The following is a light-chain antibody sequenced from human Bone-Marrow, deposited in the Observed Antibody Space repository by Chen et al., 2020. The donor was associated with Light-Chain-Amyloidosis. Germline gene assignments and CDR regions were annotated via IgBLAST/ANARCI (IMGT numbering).Light chain of an antibody. CDR2: QVS. Sequence: DVVMTKSPLSLPVTLGQPASISCRSSQSLVHSNGNTYLNWFQQRPGQSPRRLIYQVSNRDSGVPDRVSGSGSGTDFTLKIGKVEAEDVGVYYCMQGTHWPPFTFGPGTKVDIK. V-gene: IGKV2-30*02. J-gene: IGKJ3*01. CDR1: QSLVHSNGNTY. CDR3: MQGTHWPPFT.